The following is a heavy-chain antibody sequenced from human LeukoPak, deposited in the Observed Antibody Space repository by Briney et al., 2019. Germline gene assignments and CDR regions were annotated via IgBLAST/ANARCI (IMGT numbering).Heavy chain of an antibody. CDR3: ARGKSIAAAGILLGMDV. CDR1: GYTFTSYG. V-gene: IGHV1-18*01. CDR2: ISAYNGNT. D-gene: IGHD6-13*01. Sequence: ASVKVSCKASGYTFTSYGISWVRQAPGQGPEWMGWISAYNGNTNYAQKLQGRVTMTTDTSTSTAYMELRSLRSDDTAVYYCARGKSIAAAGILLGMDVWGKGITVTVSS. J-gene: IGHJ6*03.